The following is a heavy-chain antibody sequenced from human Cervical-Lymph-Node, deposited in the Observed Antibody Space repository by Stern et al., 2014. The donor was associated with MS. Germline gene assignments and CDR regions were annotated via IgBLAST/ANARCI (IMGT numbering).Heavy chain of an antibody. D-gene: IGHD4-11*01. CDR2: IYPGDSDT. CDR3: ARHQTDYKGRDYYYYGMDV. Sequence: EVHLVESGAEVKKPGESLKISCKGSGYSFTSHWIGWVRQMPGKGLEWMGMIYPGDSDTRYSPSFQGQVTLPADKSISTAYLQWSSLKASDTAIYYCARHQTDYKGRDYYYYGMDVWGQGTTVTVSS. CDR1: GYSFTSHW. V-gene: IGHV5-51*01. J-gene: IGHJ6*02.